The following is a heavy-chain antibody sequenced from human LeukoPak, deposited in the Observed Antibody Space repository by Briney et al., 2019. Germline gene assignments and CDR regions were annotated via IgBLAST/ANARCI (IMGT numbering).Heavy chain of an antibody. CDR1: GFTVSSNY. Sequence: GGSLRLSCAASGFTVSSNYMSWVRQAPGKGLEWVSVIYSGGSTYYADSVKGRFTISRDNSKNTLYLQMNSLRAEDTAVYYCARGTDFWSGYYKFRYFDYWGQGTLVTVSS. J-gene: IGHJ4*02. CDR2: IYSGGST. CDR3: ARGTDFWSGYYKFRYFDY. D-gene: IGHD3-3*01. V-gene: IGHV3-53*01.